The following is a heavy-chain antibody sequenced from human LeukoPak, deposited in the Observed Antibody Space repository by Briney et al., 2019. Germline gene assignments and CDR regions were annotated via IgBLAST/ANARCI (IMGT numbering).Heavy chain of an antibody. V-gene: IGHV3-7*01. D-gene: IGHD2-21*02. Sequence: GGSLRLSCAASGFTFCDYWMNWVRQAPGKGLEWVANIDQDGGGKYYLDSVKGRFTISRDNAKNSLDLQINSLRAEDTAVYYCARGDCATFYYCGQGRVITVSS. CDR3: ARGDCATFYY. CDR2: IDQDGGGK. CDR1: GFTFCDYW. J-gene: IGHJ4*02.